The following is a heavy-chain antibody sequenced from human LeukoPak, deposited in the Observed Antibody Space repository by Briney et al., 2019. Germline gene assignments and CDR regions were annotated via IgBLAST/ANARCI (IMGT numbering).Heavy chain of an antibody. Sequence: ASVKVSCKASGYTFTGYYMHWVRQAPGQGLEWMGWINPNSGGTNYAQKFQGRVTMTRDTSISTAYMGLSRLRSDDTAVYYCARVNGEYDFWSGPTSGGRPYDYWGQGTLVTGSS. D-gene: IGHD3-3*01. V-gene: IGHV1-2*02. CDR1: GYTFTGYY. J-gene: IGHJ4*02. CDR3: ARVNGEYDFWSGPTSGGRPYDY. CDR2: INPNSGGT.